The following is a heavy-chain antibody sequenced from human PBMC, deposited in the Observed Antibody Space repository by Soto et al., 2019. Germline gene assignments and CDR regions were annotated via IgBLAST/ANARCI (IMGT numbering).Heavy chain of an antibody. D-gene: IGHD3-10*01. J-gene: IGHJ4*02. CDR1: GGSISSGGYS. CDR2: IYHSGST. V-gene: IGHV4-30-2*01. CDR3: ARDGSGRPATD. Sequence: SETLSLTCAVSGGSISSGGYSWSWIRQPPGKGLEWIGYIYHSGSTYYNPSLKSRVTISVDRSKNQFSLKLRSVTAADTAVYYCARDGSGRPATDWGQGIRVTVSS.